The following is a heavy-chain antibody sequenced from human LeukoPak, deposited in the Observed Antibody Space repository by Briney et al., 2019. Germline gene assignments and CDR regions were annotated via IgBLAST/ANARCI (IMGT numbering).Heavy chain of an antibody. CDR3: AAAPIEMQQRGFDY. CDR1: GFTFTNSA. Sequence: SVKVSFKASGFTFTNSAMQWVRQARGQRLEWVGWIVVASGNTKYAQKFQERVTITRDMSTSTAYMELSSLRPEDTAVYYCAAAPIEMQQRGFDYWGQGTLVTVSS. D-gene: IGHD5-24*01. V-gene: IGHV1-58*02. J-gene: IGHJ4*02. CDR2: IVVASGNT.